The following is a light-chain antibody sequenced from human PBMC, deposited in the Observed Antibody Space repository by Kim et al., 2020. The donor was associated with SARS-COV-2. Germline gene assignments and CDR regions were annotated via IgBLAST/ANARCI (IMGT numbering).Light chain of an antibody. J-gene: IGLJ1*01. CDR1: KLGDKY. CDR2: QDS. V-gene: IGLV3-1*01. CDR3: QAWDSSGYV. Sequence: SSGKTASITCTGDKLGDKYACWYQQKTGQSPVLVIYQDSKRPSGIPERFSGSNSGNTATLTISGTQAMDEADYYCQAWDSSGYVFGTGTKVTVL.